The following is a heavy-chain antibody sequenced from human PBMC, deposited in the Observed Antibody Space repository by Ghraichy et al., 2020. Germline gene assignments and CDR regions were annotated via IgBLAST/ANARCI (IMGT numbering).Heavy chain of an antibody. D-gene: IGHD5-12*01. CDR2: IIPILGIA. Sequence: SVKVSCKASGGTFSSYAISWVRQAPGQGLEWMGRIIPILGIANYAQKFQGRVTITADKSTSTAYMELSSLRSEDTAVYYCGYGGYDSPYYYYGMDVWGQGTTVTVSS. CDR3: GYGGYDSPYYYYGMDV. CDR1: GGTFSSYA. V-gene: IGHV1-69*04. J-gene: IGHJ6*02.